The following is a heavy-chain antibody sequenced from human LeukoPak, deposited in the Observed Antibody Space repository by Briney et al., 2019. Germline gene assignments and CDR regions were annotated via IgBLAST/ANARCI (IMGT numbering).Heavy chain of an antibody. CDR3: VRDLQWAFDY. D-gene: IGHD2-8*01. J-gene: IGHJ4*02. Sequence: PWGSLRLSCAAPGYCFSAYPMNWVRQAPGKGLEWVSHITHDSCEHQYTGSVKGRCTISRDNAKNSMYLQMNSLRDDDTAVYYWVRDLQWAFDYWGQGTPVSVSS. V-gene: IGHV3-48*02. CDR2: ITHDSCEH. CDR1: GYCFSAYP.